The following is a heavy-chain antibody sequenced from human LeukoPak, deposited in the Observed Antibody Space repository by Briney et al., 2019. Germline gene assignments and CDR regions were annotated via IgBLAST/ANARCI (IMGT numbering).Heavy chain of an antibody. CDR1: GYTFTSYY. CDR2: INPSGGST. D-gene: IGHD3-16*02. CDR3: ARGWNRFGAIGY. Sequence: ASVKVSCKASGYTFTSYYMHWVRQAPGQGLEWMGIINPSGGSTSYAQKFQGRVTMTRNTSISTAYMELSSLRSEDTAVYYCARGWNRFGAIGYWGQGTLVTVSS. V-gene: IGHV1-46*01. J-gene: IGHJ4*02.